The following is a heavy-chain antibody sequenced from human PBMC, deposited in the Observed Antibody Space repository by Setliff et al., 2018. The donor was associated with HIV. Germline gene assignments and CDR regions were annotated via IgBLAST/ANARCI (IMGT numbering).Heavy chain of an antibody. Sequence: KTSETLSLTCAVYGESFSGYYWTWIRQSPGKGLEWIGEINHSGSTNYNPPLKSRVTISVDTSKNQFSLKLHSMTAADTAVYFCARGRAYSSGWGLLRNYYMDVWGKGTTVTVSS. D-gene: IGHD6-19*01. J-gene: IGHJ6*03. CDR1: GESFSGYY. CDR3: ARGRAYSSGWGLLRNYYMDV. CDR2: INHSGST. V-gene: IGHV4-34*01.